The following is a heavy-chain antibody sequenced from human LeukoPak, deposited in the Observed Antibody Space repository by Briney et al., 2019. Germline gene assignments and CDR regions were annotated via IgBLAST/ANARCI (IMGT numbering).Heavy chain of an antibody. D-gene: IGHD3-10*01. Sequence: GGSLRLSCAASGFTFSSYAMSWVRQAPGKGLEWVSAISGSGGSTLYADSVKGRFTISRDNSKNTLYLQMNSLRAEDTAVYYCAKDRPTVRGVIIGEYFQHWGQGTLVTVSS. CDR1: GFTFSSYA. CDR2: ISGSGGST. V-gene: IGHV3-23*01. J-gene: IGHJ1*01. CDR3: AKDRPTVRGVIIGEYFQH.